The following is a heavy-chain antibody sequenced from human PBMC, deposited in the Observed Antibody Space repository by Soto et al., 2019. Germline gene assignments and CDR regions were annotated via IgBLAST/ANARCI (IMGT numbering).Heavy chain of an antibody. Sequence: EVQLLESGGGLVQPGGSLRLSCAASGVAFSSYAMSWVRQAPGKGLEWVSSISGSTSGTYYADAVKGRFTISRDNSNNTLSLQMNSLRAEDSAVYYCAKDRGFLDPFDYWGQGALLTVSS. V-gene: IGHV3-23*01. CDR2: ISGSTSGT. D-gene: IGHD3-16*02. CDR1: GVAFSSYA. CDR3: AKDRGFLDPFDY. J-gene: IGHJ4*02.